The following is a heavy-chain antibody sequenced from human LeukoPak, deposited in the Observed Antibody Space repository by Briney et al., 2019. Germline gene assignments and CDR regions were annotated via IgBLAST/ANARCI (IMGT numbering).Heavy chain of an antibody. J-gene: IGHJ4*02. CDR3: AKGARPSCYSSSGY. CDR2: ICGSGGST. CDR1: GFTISTDA. D-gene: IGHD2-2*01. Sequence: GALLRLSCAAAGFTISTDARRGGRGARAGGLEVASAICGSGGSTYYADSVKGRFTISRDNSKNTLYLQMNSLRGEDTAVYYCAKGARPSCYSSSGYWGQGTLVTVSS. V-gene: IGHV3-23*01.